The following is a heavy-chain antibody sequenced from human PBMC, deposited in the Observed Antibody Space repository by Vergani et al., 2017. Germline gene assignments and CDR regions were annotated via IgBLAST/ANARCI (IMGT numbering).Heavy chain of an antibody. CDR2: ISSSSSYI. CDR1: GFTFSSYS. J-gene: IGHJ3*02. D-gene: IGHD2-8*02. CDR3: ARSTGGAFDI. V-gene: IGHV3-21*01. Sequence: EVQLVESGGGLVKPGGSLRLSCAASGFTFSSYSMNWVHQAPGKGLEWVSSISSSSSYIYYADSVKGRFTISRDNAKNALYLQMNSLRAEDTAVYYCARSTGGAFDIWGQGTMVTVSS.